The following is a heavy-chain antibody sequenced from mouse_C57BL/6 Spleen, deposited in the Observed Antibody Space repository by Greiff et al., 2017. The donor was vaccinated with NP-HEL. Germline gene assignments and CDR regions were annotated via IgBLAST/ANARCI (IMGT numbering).Heavy chain of an antibody. J-gene: IGHJ3*01. CDR2: IYPGDGDT. Sequence: VQLQQSGPELVKPGASVKISCKASGYAFSSSWMNWVKQRPGKGLEWIGRIYPGDGDTNYNGKFKGKATLTADKSSSTAYMQLSSLTSEDSAVYFCARGDLLAYWGQGTLVTVSA. CDR3: ARGDLLAY. V-gene: IGHV1-82*01. CDR1: GYAFSSSW.